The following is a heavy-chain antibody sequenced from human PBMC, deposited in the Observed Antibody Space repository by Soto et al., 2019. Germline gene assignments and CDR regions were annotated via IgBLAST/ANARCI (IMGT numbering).Heavy chain of an antibody. CDR3: AHNLLHYGYYFYYLYY. Sequence: QITLKESGPTLVKPTQTLTLTCTFSGFSLSTSGVGVGWIRQPPGKALEWLALIYWDDDKRYSPSLKSRLTITKDTAKNQVVLTMTNMDPVDTATYYCAHNLLHYGYYFYYLYYWGQGTLVTVSS. D-gene: IGHD4-17*01. CDR2: IYWDDDK. J-gene: IGHJ4*02. CDR1: GFSLSTSGVG. V-gene: IGHV2-5*02.